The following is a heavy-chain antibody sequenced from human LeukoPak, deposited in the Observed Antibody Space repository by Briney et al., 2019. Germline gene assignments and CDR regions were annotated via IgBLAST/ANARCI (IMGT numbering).Heavy chain of an antibody. Sequence: PSETLSLTRAVYGGSFSGYYWSWIRQPPGKGLEWIGEINHSGSTNYNPPLKSRVTISVDTCKNQFSLKLSSVPAADTAVYYCARYSSLNPNWFDPWGQGTLVTVSS. J-gene: IGHJ5*02. V-gene: IGHV4-34*01. D-gene: IGHD6-13*01. CDR1: GGSFSGYY. CDR3: ARYSSLNPNWFDP. CDR2: INHSGST.